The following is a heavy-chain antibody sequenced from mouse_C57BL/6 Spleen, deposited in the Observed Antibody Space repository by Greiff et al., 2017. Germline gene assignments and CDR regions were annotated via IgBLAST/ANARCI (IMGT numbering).Heavy chain of an antibody. D-gene: IGHD1-1*01. CDR1: GYTFTDYY. V-gene: IGHV1-76*01. Sequence: VQLQQSGAELVRPGASVKLSCKASGYTFTDYYINWVKQRPGQGLEWIARIYPGSGNTYYNEKFKGKATLTAEKSSSTAYMQLSSLTSEDSAVYFCARDGHSSGFAYWGQGTLVTVSA. CDR2: IYPGSGNT. CDR3: ARDGHSSGFAY. J-gene: IGHJ3*01.